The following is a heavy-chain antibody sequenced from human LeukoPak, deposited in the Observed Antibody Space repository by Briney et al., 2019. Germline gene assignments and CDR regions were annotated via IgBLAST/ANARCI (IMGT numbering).Heavy chain of an antibody. Sequence: SETLSLTCTVSGGSISSYYWSWIRQPPGKGLEWIGYIYYSGSTNYNPSLKSRVTISVDTSKNQFSLKLSSVTAADTAVYYCAGKTNYGDYPYWGQGPLVTVSS. CDR3: AGKTNYGDYPY. D-gene: IGHD4-17*01. CDR1: GGSISSYY. V-gene: IGHV4-59*08. CDR2: IYYSGST. J-gene: IGHJ4*02.